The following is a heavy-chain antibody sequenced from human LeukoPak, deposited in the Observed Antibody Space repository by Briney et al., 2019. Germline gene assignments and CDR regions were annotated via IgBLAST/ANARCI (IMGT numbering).Heavy chain of an antibody. CDR2: ISYDGSNK. Sequence: GRSLRLSCAASGFTFSSYAMHWVRQAPGKGLEWVAVISYDGSNKYYADSVKGRFTISRDNSKNTLYLQMNSLRAEDTAVYYCANYYGSGSYYNPFDYWGQGTLVTVSS. CDR3: ANYYGSGSYYNPFDY. V-gene: IGHV3-30-3*01. CDR1: GFTFSSYA. J-gene: IGHJ4*02. D-gene: IGHD3-10*01.